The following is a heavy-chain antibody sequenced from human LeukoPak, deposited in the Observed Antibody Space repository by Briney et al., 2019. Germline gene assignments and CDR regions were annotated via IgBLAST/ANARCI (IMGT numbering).Heavy chain of an antibody. CDR3: ARHGTSGTNLNWFDP. V-gene: IGHV4-59*01. CDR1: GGSISTYY. Sequence: SETLSLTCTVSGGSISTYYWTWIRQPPGKGLEWIGYIYYSGSTNYNPSLKSRVTISVDTSKNQFSLKLSSVTAADTAVYYCARHGTSGTNLNWFDPWGQGTLVTVSS. CDR2: IYYSGST. J-gene: IGHJ5*02. D-gene: IGHD1-1*01.